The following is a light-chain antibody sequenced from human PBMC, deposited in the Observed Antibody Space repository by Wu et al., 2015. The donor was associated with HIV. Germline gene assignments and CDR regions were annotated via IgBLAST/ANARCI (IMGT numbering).Light chain of an antibody. V-gene: IGKV3-15*01. CDR3: QQYNNWPPWT. J-gene: IGKJ1*01. Sequence: IVLTQSPGTLSLSLGERATLSCRASQSVSSNLAWYQQKPGQAPRLLIYGASTRATGIPARFSGSGSGTEFTLTISSMQPEDFAVYYCQQYNNWPPWTFGQGTKVEIK. CDR1: QSVSSN. CDR2: GAS.